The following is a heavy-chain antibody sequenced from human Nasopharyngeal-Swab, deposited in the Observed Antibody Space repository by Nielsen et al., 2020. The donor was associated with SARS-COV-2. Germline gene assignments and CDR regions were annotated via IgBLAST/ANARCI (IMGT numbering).Heavy chain of an antibody. Sequence: GGSLSLSCKGFGHSFCNYWFACVRQMPGKGLEWMGIIHPGNPDTRYSPSFQGQVTISADKSISTAYLQWSSLRAADTAIYYCARQRTTLTLGRAFDLWGQGTTVTVSS. D-gene: IGHD4-17*01. CDR3: ARQRTTLTLGRAFDL. J-gene: IGHJ3*01. CDR1: GHSFCNYW. CDR2: IHPGNPDT. V-gene: IGHV5-51*01.